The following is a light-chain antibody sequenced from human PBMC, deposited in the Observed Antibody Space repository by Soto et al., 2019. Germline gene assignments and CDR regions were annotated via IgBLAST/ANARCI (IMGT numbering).Light chain of an antibody. V-gene: IGKV1-27*01. J-gene: IGKJ1*01. CDR1: QGISKF. CDR2: AAS. Sequence: DIQMTQSPSSLSASVGDRVTITCRASQGISKFLAWYQQKPGKVPKLLIYAASTLQSGVPSRFRGSVSGTDFTLTIRSLQPEDVARYYWQKYNSVPWTFGQGTKVQIK. CDR3: QKYNSVPWT.